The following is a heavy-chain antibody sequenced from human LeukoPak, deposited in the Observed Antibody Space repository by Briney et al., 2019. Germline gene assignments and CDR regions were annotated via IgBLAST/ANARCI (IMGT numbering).Heavy chain of an antibody. CDR3: ARDLTTYGQRGYFDY. CDR1: GYTFISYG. D-gene: IGHD3-10*01. CDR2: ISGYNGNK. Sequence: ASVKVSCKASGYTFISYGISWVRQARGQGLGWMGWISGYNGNKDYAQKFQGRVIMTTDTSASTAYMELRSLRSDDTALYFCARDLTTYGQRGYFDYWGQGTLVTVSS. V-gene: IGHV1-18*01. J-gene: IGHJ4*02.